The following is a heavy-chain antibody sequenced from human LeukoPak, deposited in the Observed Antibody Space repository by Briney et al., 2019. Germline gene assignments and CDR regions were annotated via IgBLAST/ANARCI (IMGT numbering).Heavy chain of an antibody. D-gene: IGHD3-10*01. CDR2: IYFSGSS. CDR1: GGSISSSSYY. J-gene: IGHJ3*02. Sequence: PSETLSLTCTVSGGSISSSSYYWGWIRQPPGKGLEWIGSIYFSGSSYYNPSLRSRVTISVDTSKNQFSLKLSSVTAADTAVYYCARGRGVRGSAFDIWGQGTMVTVSS. CDR3: ARGRGVRGSAFDI. V-gene: IGHV4-39*01.